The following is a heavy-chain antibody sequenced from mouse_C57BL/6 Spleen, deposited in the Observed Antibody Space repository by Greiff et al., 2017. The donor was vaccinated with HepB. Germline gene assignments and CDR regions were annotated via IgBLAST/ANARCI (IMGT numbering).Heavy chain of an antibody. D-gene: IGHD3-1*01. Sequence: VQGVESGGGLVQPKGSLKLSCAASGFSFNTYAMHWVRQAPGKGLEWVARIRSKSSNYATYYADSVKDRFTISRDDSQSMLYLQMNNLKTEDTAMYYCVRDLGYAGAMDYWGQGTSVTVSS. CDR3: VRDLGYAGAMDY. V-gene: IGHV10-3*01. CDR2: IRSKSSNYAT. CDR1: GFSFNTYA. J-gene: IGHJ4*01.